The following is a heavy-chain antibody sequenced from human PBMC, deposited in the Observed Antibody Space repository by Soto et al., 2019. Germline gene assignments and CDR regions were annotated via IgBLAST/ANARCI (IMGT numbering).Heavy chain of an antibody. J-gene: IGHJ4*02. D-gene: IGHD4-17*01. CDR2: TRNKANSYTT. Sequence: EVQLVESGGGLVQPGGSLRLSCAASGFTLSDHYMEWVRQAPGKGLEWVGRTRNKANSYTTEYAASVKGRFTISRDDSKNSLYLQMNSLKTEDTAVYYCARYDYGDLDYWGQGTLVTVSS. CDR3: ARYDYGDLDY. CDR1: GFTLSDHY. V-gene: IGHV3-72*01.